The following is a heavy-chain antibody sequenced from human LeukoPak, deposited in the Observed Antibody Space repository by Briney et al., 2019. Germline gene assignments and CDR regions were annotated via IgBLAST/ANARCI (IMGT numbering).Heavy chain of an antibody. CDR2: IRSTANGYAT. CDR3: TSRSISILDY. Sequence: PGGSLRLSCAASGFTFSGSALHWVRQASGKGLEWVGRIRSTANGYATAYAASVKGRFTISRDDSKNTAYLQMNSLKTEDTAVYYCTSRSISILDYWGQGTLVTVSS. V-gene: IGHV3-73*01. CDR1: GFTFSGSA. J-gene: IGHJ4*02. D-gene: IGHD6-6*01.